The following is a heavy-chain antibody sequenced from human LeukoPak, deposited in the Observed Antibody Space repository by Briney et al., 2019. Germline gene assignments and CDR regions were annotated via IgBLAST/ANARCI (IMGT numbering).Heavy chain of an antibody. CDR2: IIPIFGTA. V-gene: IGHV1-69*06. CDR3: AVGASGYDLFREGTNYYMDV. D-gene: IGHD5-12*01. CDR1: GGTFSSYA. Sequence: ASVKVSCKASGGTFSSYAISWARQAPGQGLEWMGGIIPIFGTANYAQKFQGRVTITADKSTSTAYMELSSLRSEDTAVYYCAVGASGYDLFREGTNYYMDVWGKGTTVTVSS. J-gene: IGHJ6*03.